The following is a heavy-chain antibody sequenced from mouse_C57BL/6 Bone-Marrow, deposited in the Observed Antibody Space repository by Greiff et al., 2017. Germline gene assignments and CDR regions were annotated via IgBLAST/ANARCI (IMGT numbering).Heavy chain of an antibody. V-gene: IGHV1-64*01. J-gene: IGHJ3*01. Sequence: QVQLKQPGAELVKPGASVKLSCKASGYTFTSYWMHWVKQRPGQGLEWIGMIHPNSGSTNYNEKFKSKATLTVDKSSRTAYMQLSSLTSEASAVYYCARGGIYYDCDGFAYWGQGTLVTVSA. CDR1: GYTFTSYW. D-gene: IGHD2-4*01. CDR3: ARGGIYYDCDGFAY. CDR2: IHPNSGST.